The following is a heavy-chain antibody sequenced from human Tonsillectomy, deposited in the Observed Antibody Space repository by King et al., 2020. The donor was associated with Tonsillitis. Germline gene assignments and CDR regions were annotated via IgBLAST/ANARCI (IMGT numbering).Heavy chain of an antibody. D-gene: IGHD3-22*01. CDR3: ARDPTYYYDSSGYYYPHFDY. CDR2: IKQDGSEK. CDR1: GFTFSSYW. J-gene: IGHJ4*02. V-gene: IGHV3-7*04. Sequence: VQLVESGGGLVQPGGSLRLSCAASGFTFSSYWMTWVRQAPGKGLEWVANIKQDGSEKYYVDSVKGRFTISRDNAKNSLYLQMNSLRAEDTAVYYCARDPTYYYDSSGYYYPHFDYWGQGTLVTVSS.